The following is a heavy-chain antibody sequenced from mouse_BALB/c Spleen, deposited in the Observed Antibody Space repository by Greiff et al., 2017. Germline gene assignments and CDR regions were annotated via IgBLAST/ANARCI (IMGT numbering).Heavy chain of an antibody. V-gene: IGHV2-2*02. CDR1: GFSLTSYG. J-gene: IGHJ4*01. CDR3: ARITEPYYYAMDY. CDR2: IWSGGST. D-gene: IGHD4-1*01. Sequence: VMLVESGPGLVQPSQSLSITCTVSGFSLTSYGVHWVRQSPGKGLEWLGVIWSGGSTDYNAAFISRLSISKDNSKSQVFFKMNSLQANDTAIYYCARITEPYYYAMDYWGQGTSVTVSS.